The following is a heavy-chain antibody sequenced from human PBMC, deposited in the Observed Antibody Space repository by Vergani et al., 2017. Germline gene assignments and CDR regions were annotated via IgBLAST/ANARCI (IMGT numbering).Heavy chain of an antibody. CDR1: GFTFSSYA. J-gene: IGHJ1*01. V-gene: IGHV3-23*01. D-gene: IGHD1-1*01. CDR3: ATKSCGTPGCQIGYFRE. Sequence: EVQVLESGGGLVQPGGSLRLSCAASGFTFSSYAMSWVRQAPGKGLEWVSAISGSGSRTYFADSVKGRFTISRDNSKNTLYLQMNSLRAEDTAVYYCATKSCGTPGCQIGYFREWGQGTLVTVSS. CDR2: ISGSGSRT.